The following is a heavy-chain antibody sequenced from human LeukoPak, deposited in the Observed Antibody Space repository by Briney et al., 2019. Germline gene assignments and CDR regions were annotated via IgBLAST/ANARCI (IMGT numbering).Heavy chain of an antibody. CDR2: IYYSGST. CDR1: GGSISSYY. CDR3: ARGDFWSGHIVDY. D-gene: IGHD3-3*01. J-gene: IGHJ4*02. Sequence: SETLSLTCTVSGGSISSYYWSWIRQPPGKGLEWIGYIYYSGSTNYNPSLKSRVTISVDTSKNQFSLKLSSVTAADTAVYYCARGDFWSGHIVDYWGQGTLVTVSS. V-gene: IGHV4-59*01.